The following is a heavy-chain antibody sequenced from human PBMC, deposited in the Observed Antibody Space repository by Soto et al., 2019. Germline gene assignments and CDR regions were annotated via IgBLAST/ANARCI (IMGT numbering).Heavy chain of an antibody. Sequence: GGSLRLSCAASGFILNRYTMTWVRQAPGKGLEWVASIGVNVGHIFYADSVQGRATISRDDARNTLYLQMDNVKAEDTAVYYCAKWQQLQWGQGTLVTVSS. CDR1: GFILNRYT. D-gene: IGHD6-13*01. CDR2: IGVNVGHI. CDR3: AKWQQLQ. V-gene: IGHV3-21*06. J-gene: IGHJ4*02.